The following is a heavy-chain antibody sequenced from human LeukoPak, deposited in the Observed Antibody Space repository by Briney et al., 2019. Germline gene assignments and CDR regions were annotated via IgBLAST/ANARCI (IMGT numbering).Heavy chain of an antibody. Sequence: SETLSLTCTVSDYSISSGYYWGWIRQPPGKGLEWIGTIYHSGSTYYNPSLKSRLTISVDTSKNQFSLKLSSVTAADTAVYYCARETYCGGDCYSGFDYWGQGTLVTVSS. D-gene: IGHD2-21*02. J-gene: IGHJ4*02. V-gene: IGHV4-38-2*02. CDR3: ARETYCGGDCYSGFDY. CDR1: DYSISSGYY. CDR2: IYHSGST.